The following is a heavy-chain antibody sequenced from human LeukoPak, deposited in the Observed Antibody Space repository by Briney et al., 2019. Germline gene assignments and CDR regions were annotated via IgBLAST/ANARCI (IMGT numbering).Heavy chain of an antibody. D-gene: IGHD2-2*01. Sequence: SETLSLTCAVSGYSITSDYYWCWVRQPPGKVLEWIGTIYHSGSTYYNPSLKSRVTISVDTSKNHATLKLSSVTAADTAVYYCARQNLVPSAYIDYWGQGILVTVSS. CDR3: ARQNLVPSAYIDY. V-gene: IGHV4-38-2*01. J-gene: IGHJ4*02. CDR1: GYSITSDYY. CDR2: IYHSGST.